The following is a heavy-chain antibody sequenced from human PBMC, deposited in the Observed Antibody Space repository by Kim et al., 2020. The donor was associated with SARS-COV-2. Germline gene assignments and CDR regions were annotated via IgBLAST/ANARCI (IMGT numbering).Heavy chain of an antibody. CDR1: GYTLTELS. J-gene: IGHJ4*02. CDR3: ATDLGCSSTSCYTDY. CDR2: FDPEDGET. Sequence: ASVKVSCKVSGYTLTELSMHWVRQAPGKGLEWMGGFDPEDGETIYAQKFQGRVTMTEDTSTDTAYMELSSLRSEDTAVYYCATDLGCSSTSCYTDYWGQGTLVTVSS. V-gene: IGHV1-24*01. D-gene: IGHD2-2*01.